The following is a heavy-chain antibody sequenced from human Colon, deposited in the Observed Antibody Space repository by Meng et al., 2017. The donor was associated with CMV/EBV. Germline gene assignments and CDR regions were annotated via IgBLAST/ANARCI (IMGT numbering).Heavy chain of an antibody. J-gene: IGHJ6*02. V-gene: IGHV3-74*01. CDR2: INSDGSST. CDR3: ARAPVIYCSGGSCYAYYYYGMDV. CDR1: GFTFSSYW. Sequence: GGSLRLSCAASGFTFSSYWMHWVRQAPGKGLVWVPRINSDGSSTSYADSVKGRFTISRDNAKNTLYLQMNSLRAEDTAVYYCARAPVIYCSGGSCYAYYYYGMDVWGQGTTVTVSS. D-gene: IGHD2-15*01.